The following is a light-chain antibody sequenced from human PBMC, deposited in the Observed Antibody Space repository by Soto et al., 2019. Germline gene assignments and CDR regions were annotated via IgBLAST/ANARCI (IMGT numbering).Light chain of an antibody. Sequence: EIVMTQSPATLSVSPGERATLTCRTSQSVSSNLAWYQQKPGQAPRLLIYRASTRATGIPARFSGSESGTEFTLTISSLQSEDFAVYYCQHHRTFGQGTKVDI. CDR2: RAS. CDR1: QSVSSN. CDR3: QHHRT. V-gene: IGKV3-15*01. J-gene: IGKJ1*01.